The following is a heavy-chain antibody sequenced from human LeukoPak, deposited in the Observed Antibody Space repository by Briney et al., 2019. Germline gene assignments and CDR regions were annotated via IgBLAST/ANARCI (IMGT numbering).Heavy chain of an antibody. CDR2: ISSGGGST. CDR1: GFTFSNYA. V-gene: IGHV3-23*01. Sequence: TGGSLRLSCPVSGFTFSNYAMSWVRQAPGKGLEWVSTISSGGGSTYYADSVKGRFTISRDNSKNTLYLQMNSLRAEDTAVYYCAKEVIPAAIVFDPWGQGTLVTVSS. J-gene: IGHJ5*02. D-gene: IGHD2-2*01. CDR3: AKEVIPAAIVFDP.